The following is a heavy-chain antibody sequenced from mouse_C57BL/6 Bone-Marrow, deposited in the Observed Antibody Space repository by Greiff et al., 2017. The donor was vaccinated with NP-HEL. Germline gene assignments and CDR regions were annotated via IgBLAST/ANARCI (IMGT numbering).Heavy chain of an antibody. Sequence: EVQLQQSGPELVKPGASVKISCKASGYSFTDYNMNWVKQSHGKGLEWIGVINPNYGTTSYNQKFKGKATLTADQSSSTAYMQLNSLTSEDSAVYYCARWGLRLYYYDYWGKGTTLTVAS. D-gene: IGHD2-12*01. V-gene: IGHV1-39*01. J-gene: IGHJ2*01. CDR3: ARWGLRLYYYDY. CDR1: GYSFTDYN. CDR2: INPNYGTT.